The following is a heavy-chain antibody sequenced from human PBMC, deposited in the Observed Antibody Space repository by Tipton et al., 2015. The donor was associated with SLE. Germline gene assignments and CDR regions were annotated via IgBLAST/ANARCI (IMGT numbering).Heavy chain of an antibody. CDR3: ARDPNFGDPGTFDY. J-gene: IGHJ4*02. CDR1: GGSISNYNSY. D-gene: IGHD4-17*01. CDR2: IYFPGRT. Sequence: LRLSCTVSGGSISNYNSYWSWVRQTAGKGLEWIGRIYFPGRTNYNPSLKSRLTISVDTSKNQFSLRLNSVTAADTAVYYCARDPNFGDPGTFDYWGQGTLVTVSS. V-gene: IGHV4-61*02.